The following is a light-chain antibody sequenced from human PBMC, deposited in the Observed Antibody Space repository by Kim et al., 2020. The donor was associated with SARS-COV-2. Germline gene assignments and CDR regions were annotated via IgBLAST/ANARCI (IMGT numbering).Light chain of an antibody. J-gene: IGLJ3*02. CDR1: GSDVGGYDF. V-gene: IGLV2-14*03. CDR2: DVY. Sequence: QSALTQPASVSGSPGQAITISCTGTGSDVGGYDFVSWYQHHPGKAPKLIIYDVYKRPSGVSIRFSGSKSDNTASLTITSLQAEDEADYYCNSFATGTTWVFGGGTRLTVL. CDR3: NSFATGTTWV.